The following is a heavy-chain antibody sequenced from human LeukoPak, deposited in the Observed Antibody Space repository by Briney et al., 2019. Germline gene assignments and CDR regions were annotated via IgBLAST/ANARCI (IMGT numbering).Heavy chain of an antibody. CDR1: GYTFTSYD. J-gene: IGHJ5*02. D-gene: IGHD2-15*01. V-gene: IGHV1-8*01. CDR3: ARGNSKRYCSGGSCYWFDP. Sequence: ASVKVSCKASGYTFTSYDIYWVRQATGQGFEWMGWMNPNSGNTGYVQKFQGRVTMTRDTYISTAYMELSSLRSEDTAVYYCARGNSKRYCSGGSCYWFDPWGQGTLVTVSS. CDR2: MNPNSGNT.